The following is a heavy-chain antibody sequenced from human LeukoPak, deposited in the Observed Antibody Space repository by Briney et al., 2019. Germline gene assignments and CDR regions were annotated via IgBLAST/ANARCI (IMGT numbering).Heavy chain of an antibody. Sequence: ASVKVSCKVSGYTLTESSMHWVRQAPGKGLEWMGGFDPEDGETIYAQKFQGRVTMTEDTSTDTAYMELSSLRSEDTAVYYCATLGYCSGGSCYTANWFDPWGQGTLVTVSS. CDR1: GYTLTESS. CDR3: ATLGYCSGGSCYTANWFDP. D-gene: IGHD2-15*01. CDR2: FDPEDGET. J-gene: IGHJ5*02. V-gene: IGHV1-24*01.